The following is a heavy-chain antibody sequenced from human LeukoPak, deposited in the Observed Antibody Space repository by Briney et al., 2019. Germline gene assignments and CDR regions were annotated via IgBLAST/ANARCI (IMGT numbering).Heavy chain of an antibody. J-gene: IGHJ4*02. CDR3: AKAVAAVSLDS. Sequence: TSETLSLTCTVSGASVSSCSHYWIWIPQAPGKGLEWIGYFCCSGSTNYNPSLKSRVTISVDTSKNQFSLKVTSVTAADTAVYYCAKAVAAVSLDSWGQGTLVTVSS. CDR2: FCCSGST. CDR1: GASVSSCSHY. D-gene: IGHD4-23*01. V-gene: IGHV4-61*01.